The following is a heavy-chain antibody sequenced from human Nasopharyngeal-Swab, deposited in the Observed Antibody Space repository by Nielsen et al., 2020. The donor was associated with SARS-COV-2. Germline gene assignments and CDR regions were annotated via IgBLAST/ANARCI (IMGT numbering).Heavy chain of an antibody. D-gene: IGHD6-13*01. CDR1: GFTFSSYG. V-gene: IGHV3-30*03. CDR3: ARAGGPIAAAGPQIQNYYYYYGMDV. J-gene: IGHJ6*02. Sequence: GESLKLSCAASGFTFSSYGMHWVRQAPGKGLEWLAVISYDGSNKYYADSVKGRFTISRDNSKNTLYLQMNSLRAEDTAVYYCARAGGPIAAAGPQIQNYYYYYGMDVWGQGTTVTVSS. CDR2: ISYDGSNK.